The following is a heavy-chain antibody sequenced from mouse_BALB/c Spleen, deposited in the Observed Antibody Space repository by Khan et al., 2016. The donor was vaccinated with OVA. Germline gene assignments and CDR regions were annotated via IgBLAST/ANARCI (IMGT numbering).Heavy chain of an antibody. V-gene: IGHV5-6-4*01. Sequence: EVELVESGGGLVKPGGSLKLSCAASGFAFSSYSMSWVRQTPEKRLEWVATITSGGSYTYYLDSVKGRFTISRDHAKNTLYLQMSSLKSEDTAMYYCTRDRNYYGSSFYFDYWGQGTTLTVSS. CDR3: TRDRNYYGSSFYFDY. CDR2: ITSGGSYT. D-gene: IGHD1-1*01. J-gene: IGHJ2*01. CDR1: GFAFSSYS.